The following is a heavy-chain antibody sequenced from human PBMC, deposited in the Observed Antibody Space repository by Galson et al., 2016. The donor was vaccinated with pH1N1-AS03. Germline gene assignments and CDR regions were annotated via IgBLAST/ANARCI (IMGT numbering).Heavy chain of an antibody. CDR3: SRDWGVPAANYFGL. D-gene: IGHD3-10*01. CDR1: GFTFIANT. CDR2: ISGGSGSI. V-gene: IGHV3-21*01. J-gene: IGHJ5*02. Sequence: SLRLSCAASGFTFIANTMHWVRQAPGKGLEWVSSISGGSGSIHYADSVKGRFTISRDNSKNSLYLDMGNLRVEDTAVYYCSRDWGVPAANYFGLWGQGPLVAVSA.